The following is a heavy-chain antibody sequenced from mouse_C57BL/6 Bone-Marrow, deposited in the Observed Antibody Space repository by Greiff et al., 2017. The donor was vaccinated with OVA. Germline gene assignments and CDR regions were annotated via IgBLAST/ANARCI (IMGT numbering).Heavy chain of an antibody. CDR3: ARWGYYGSSPYWYFDV. CDR1: GYTFTSYG. Sequence: VNLVESGAELARPGDSVKLSCKASGYTFTSYGISWVKQRTGQGLEWIGEIYPRSGNTYYNEQFQGKATLTADKSSRTAYMELRILTSEDSAVYFCARWGYYGSSPYWYFDVWGTGTTVTVSS. CDR2: IYPRSGNT. V-gene: IGHV1-81*01. D-gene: IGHD1-1*01. J-gene: IGHJ1*03.